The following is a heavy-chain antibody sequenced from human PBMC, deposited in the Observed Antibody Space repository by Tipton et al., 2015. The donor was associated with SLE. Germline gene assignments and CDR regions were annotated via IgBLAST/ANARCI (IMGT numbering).Heavy chain of an antibody. CDR1: GGSISNYY. D-gene: IGHD2-2*01. CDR2: IYYSGST. CDR3: ARHMAVYCSSTRCEARAFDI. V-gene: IGHV4-59*08. Sequence: LRLSCTVSGGSISNYYWSWIRQPPGKGLEWFGYIYYSGSTNYNPSLKSRVTISVDTSKNQFSLKLSSVTAADTAVYYCARHMAVYCSSTRCEARAFDIWGQGTMVTVSS. J-gene: IGHJ3*02.